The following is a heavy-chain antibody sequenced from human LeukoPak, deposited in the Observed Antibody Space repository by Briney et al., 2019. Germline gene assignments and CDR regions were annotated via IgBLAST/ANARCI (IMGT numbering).Heavy chain of an antibody. J-gene: IGHJ6*03. D-gene: IGHD1-1*01. Sequence: SETLSLTCTVSGYSISGGYYWGWIRQPPGQGLEWIGSIYHSGSTYYNPSLKSRVTISVDTSKNQFSLKLSSVTAADTAVYYCARNGAGYYYYMDVWGKGTTVTVSS. V-gene: IGHV4-38-2*02. CDR3: ARNGAGYYYYMDV. CDR1: GYSISGGYY. CDR2: IYHSGST.